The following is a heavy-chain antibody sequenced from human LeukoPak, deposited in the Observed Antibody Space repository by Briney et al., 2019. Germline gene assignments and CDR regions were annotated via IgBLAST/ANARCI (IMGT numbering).Heavy chain of an antibody. D-gene: IGHD3-3*01. CDR2: ISSSSSYI. Sequence: PGGSLRLSCAASGFTFSSYSMNWVRQAPGKGLEWVSSISSSSSYIYYADSVKGRFTISRDNAKNSLYLQMNSLRAEDTAVYYCARGYDFWSGYLPHYFDYWGQGTLVTVSS. CDR1: GFTFSSYS. V-gene: IGHV3-21*01. CDR3: ARGYDFWSGYLPHYFDY. J-gene: IGHJ4*02.